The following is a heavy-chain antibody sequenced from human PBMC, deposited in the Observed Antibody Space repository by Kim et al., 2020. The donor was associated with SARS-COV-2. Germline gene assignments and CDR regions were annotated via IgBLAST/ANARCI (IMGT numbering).Heavy chain of an antibody. V-gene: IGHV3-48*02. J-gene: IGHJ4*02. CDR3: ATSIDWLAHY. D-gene: IGHD3-9*01. Sequence: GGSLRLSCVASGITFSKYSMNWVRQAPGEGLEWISYITGSSGTIYYADXLKGRFSISRDXAENSVYLQMNSLRDEDTAVXXXATSIDWLAHYWGQGTLVTVXS. CDR1: GITFSKYS. CDR2: ITGSSGTI.